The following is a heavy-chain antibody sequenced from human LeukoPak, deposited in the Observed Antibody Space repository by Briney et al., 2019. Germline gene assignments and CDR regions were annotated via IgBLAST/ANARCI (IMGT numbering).Heavy chain of an antibody. CDR1: GGSISSYY. D-gene: IGHD6-19*01. CDR3: ARVAGGSGWYFDL. J-gene: IGHJ2*01. CDR2: IYYSGST. Sequence: SETLSLTCTVSGGSISSYYWSWIRQPPGKGLEWIGYIYYSGSTNYNPSLKSRVTISVDTSKNQFSLKLSSVTAADTAVYYCARVAGGSGWYFDLWAVAPWSLSP. V-gene: IGHV4-59*01.